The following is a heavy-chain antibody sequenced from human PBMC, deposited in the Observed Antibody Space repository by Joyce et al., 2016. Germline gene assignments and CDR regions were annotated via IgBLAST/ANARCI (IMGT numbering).Heavy chain of an antibody. J-gene: IGHJ5*02. Sequence: EVQLVESGGGLVKPGRSLRLSCTSSGFIFGDYAMNWFRQGPGKGLEWVGLIRSKAYGGTTDYAASVKGRFTISRDDSKSIAYLQMNSLKTEDTAVYYCTRIGDCSGGSCYEGWFDPWGQGTLVTVSS. CDR3: TRIGDCSGGSCYEGWFDP. CDR2: IRSKAYGGTT. V-gene: IGHV3-49*05. D-gene: IGHD2-15*01. CDR1: GFIFGDYA.